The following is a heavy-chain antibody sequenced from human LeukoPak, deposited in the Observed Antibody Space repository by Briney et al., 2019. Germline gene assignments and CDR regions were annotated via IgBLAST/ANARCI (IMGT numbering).Heavy chain of an antibody. Sequence: ASVKVSCKASGYTFANYGINWVRQAPGQGLVWIGWISLENGNAGYAQRVQGRVTLTTDTSTSTAYMELRSLRSDDTAVYYCARVTYVRPYQLDYWGQGTLVSISS. CDR1: GYTFANYG. CDR3: ARVTYVRPYQLDY. J-gene: IGHJ4*02. V-gene: IGHV1-18*01. CDR2: ISLENGNA. D-gene: IGHD2-2*01.